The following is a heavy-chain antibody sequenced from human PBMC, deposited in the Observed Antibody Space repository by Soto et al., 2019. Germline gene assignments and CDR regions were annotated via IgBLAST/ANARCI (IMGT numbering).Heavy chain of an antibody. V-gene: IGHV1-18*01. CDR2: ISTYNGNT. Sequence: RASVKVSCKASGYTFINYGISWVRQAPGQGLEWMGWISTYNGNTYYGQKFQGRVTMTTDTSTTTAHMELRSLKSDDTAVYYCARGQVVCDSNCYHYYGMDVWGQGTTVTVSS. CDR1: GYTFINYG. D-gene: IGHD6-13*01. CDR3: ARGQVVCDSNCYHYYGMDV. J-gene: IGHJ6*02.